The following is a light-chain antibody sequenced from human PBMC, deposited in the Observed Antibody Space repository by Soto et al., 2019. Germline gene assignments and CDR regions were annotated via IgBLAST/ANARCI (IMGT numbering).Light chain of an antibody. J-gene: IGLJ2*01. CDR2: NVS. CDR1: SSDVGGYNY. CDR3: SSFTSTNTVL. Sequence: QSVLTQPASVSGSHGQSITISCTGTSSDVGGYNYVSWYQQLPGKAPKLMIYNVSNRPSGVSNRFSGSKSGNTASLTISGLQAEDEGHYYCSSFTSTNTVLFGGGTKVTVL. V-gene: IGLV2-14*01.